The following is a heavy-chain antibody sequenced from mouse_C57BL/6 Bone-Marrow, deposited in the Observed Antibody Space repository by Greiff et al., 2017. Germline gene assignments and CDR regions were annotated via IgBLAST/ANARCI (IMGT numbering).Heavy chain of an antibody. D-gene: IGHD1-1*01. CDR2: ISDGGSYT. J-gene: IGHJ2*01. CDR1: GFTFSSYA. Sequence: EVMLVESGGGLVKPGGSLKLSCAASGFTFSSYAMSWVRQTPEKRLEWVATISDGGSYTYYPDNVKGRFTISRDNAKNNLYLQMSHLKSEDTAMXYCARIYYYGLFDYWGQGTTLTVSS. CDR3: ARIYYYGLFDY. V-gene: IGHV5-4*03.